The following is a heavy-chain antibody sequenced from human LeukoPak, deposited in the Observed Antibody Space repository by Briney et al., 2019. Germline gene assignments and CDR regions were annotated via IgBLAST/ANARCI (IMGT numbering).Heavy chain of an antibody. CDR2: VYTSGST. V-gene: IGHV4-4*07. Sequence: SETLSLTCTVSSGSISSYYWRWIRQPAGKGLEWIGRVYTSGSTNYNPSLKSRVTMSVDTSKKQFSLKLSSVTAADTAVYYCSREALQDPGIAVAVEWFDPWGQGTLVTVSS. CDR3: SREALQDPGIAVAVEWFDP. D-gene: IGHD6-19*01. CDR1: SGSISSYY. J-gene: IGHJ5*02.